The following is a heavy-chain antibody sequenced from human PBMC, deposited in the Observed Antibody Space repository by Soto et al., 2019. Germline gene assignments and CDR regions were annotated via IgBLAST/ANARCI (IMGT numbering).Heavy chain of an antibody. D-gene: IGHD1-7*01. V-gene: IGHV3-30-3*01. Sequence: QVQLVESGGGVVQPGRSLRLSCAASGFTFSSYAMHWVRQAPGKGLEWVAVISYDGSNKYYADSVKGRFTISRDNSKNTLYLQMNRLRAEDTAVYYCARDGITGTRWGAFDIWGQGTMVTVSS. CDR2: ISYDGSNK. CDR3: ARDGITGTRWGAFDI. CDR1: GFTFSSYA. J-gene: IGHJ3*02.